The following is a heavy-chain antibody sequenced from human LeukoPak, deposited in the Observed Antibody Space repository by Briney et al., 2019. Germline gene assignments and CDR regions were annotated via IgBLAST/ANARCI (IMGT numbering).Heavy chain of an antibody. CDR3: ARVRGIAVAGTASIYFDY. V-gene: IGHV3-7*01. D-gene: IGHD6-19*01. CDR2: IKEDGSEK. J-gene: IGHJ4*02. CDR1: GSTFSSYW. Sequence: GGSLRLSCAASGSTFSSYWMSWVRQAPGKGLEWVANIKEDGSEKYYVDSVKGRFTISRGNAKNSLYLQMNSLRAEDTAVYYCARVRGIAVAGTASIYFDYWGQGTLVTVSS.